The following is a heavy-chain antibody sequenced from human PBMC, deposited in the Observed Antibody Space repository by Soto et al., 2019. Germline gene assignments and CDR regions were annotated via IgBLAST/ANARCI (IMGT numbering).Heavy chain of an antibody. CDR1: GGTFSSYA. CDR2: IIPISDTT. Sequence: QVQLVQSGAEVKKPGSSVKVSCKASGGTFSSYAISWVRQAPGQGLEWMGGIIPISDTTNYAQKFQGRVTITADESTSTAYMELSSLRSEPTAVYYCARSQGSSTSLEIYYYYYYGMDVWGQGTTVTVSS. D-gene: IGHD2-2*01. J-gene: IGHJ6*02. V-gene: IGHV1-69*01. CDR3: ARSQGSSTSLEIYYYYYYGMDV.